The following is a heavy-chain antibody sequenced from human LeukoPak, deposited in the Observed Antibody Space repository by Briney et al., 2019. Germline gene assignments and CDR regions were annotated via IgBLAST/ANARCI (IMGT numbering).Heavy chain of an antibody. CDR1: GFTFSQYS. Sequence: GGSLRLSCAASGFTFSQYSMTWVRQTPEKGLEWIPYISSTSSAIYYADSVKGRFTISRDNAKNSLYLLMNSVRVGDTAVYYCARDFDYGDYIDFWGQGTLVTVSS. J-gene: IGHJ4*02. V-gene: IGHV3-48*01. CDR3: ARDFDYGDYIDF. D-gene: IGHD4-17*01. CDR2: ISSTSSAI.